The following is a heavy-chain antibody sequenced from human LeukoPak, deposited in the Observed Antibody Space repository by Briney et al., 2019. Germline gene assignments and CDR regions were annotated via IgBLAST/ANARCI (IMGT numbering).Heavy chain of an antibody. D-gene: IGHD6-13*01. CDR3: AREGAAAGTKHWGYYYYYYGMDV. J-gene: IGHJ6*02. CDR1: GFTFSSYW. V-gene: IGHV3-7*01. CDR2: IKQDGSEK. Sequence: PGGSLRLSCAASGFTFSSYWMSWVRQAPGKGLEWVANIKQDGSEKYYVDSVKGRFTISRDNAKNSLYLQMNSLRAEDTAVYYCAREGAAAGTKHWGYYYYYYGMDVWGQGTTVTVSS.